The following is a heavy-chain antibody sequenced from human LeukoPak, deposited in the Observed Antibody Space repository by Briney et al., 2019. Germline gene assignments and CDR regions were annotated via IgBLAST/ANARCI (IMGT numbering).Heavy chain of an antibody. CDR1: GGSISSSSSY. CDR2: IYYSGNI. Sequence: SETLSLTCTVSGGSISSSSSYWGWIRQPPGKGLEWIGSIYYSGNIYYNPSLKSRVTMSVDTSKNQFSLKLSSVTAADTAVYYCARGYDSSGYPFEYWDQGTLVTVSS. CDR3: ARGYDSSGYPFEY. D-gene: IGHD3-22*01. J-gene: IGHJ4*02. V-gene: IGHV4-39*01.